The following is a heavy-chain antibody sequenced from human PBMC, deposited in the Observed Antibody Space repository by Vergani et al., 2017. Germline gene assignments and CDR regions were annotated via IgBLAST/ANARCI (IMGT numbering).Heavy chain of an antibody. D-gene: IGHD3-16*02. Sequence: QVQLPESGPGLVKPSQTLSLTCTVSGGSISSGGYYWSWIRQHPGKGLEWIGYIYYSGSTYYNPSLKSRVTISVDTSKNQFSLKLSSVTAADTAVYYCARILMITFGGVIVTPTWFDPWGQGTLVTVSS. CDR1: GGSISSGGYY. CDR2: IYYSGST. V-gene: IGHV4-31*03. J-gene: IGHJ5*02. CDR3: ARILMITFGGVIVTPTWFDP.